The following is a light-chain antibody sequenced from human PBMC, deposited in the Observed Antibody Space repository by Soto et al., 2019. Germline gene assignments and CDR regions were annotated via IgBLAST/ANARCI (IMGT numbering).Light chain of an antibody. CDR3: QQYNNWPIT. J-gene: IGKJ5*01. Sequence: IEMTPAPATLRRSPAERASLSCRASQSVSSNLAWYQQKPGQAPRLLIYGASTRATGIPARFSGSGPGTEFTLTISSLQSEDFAVYYCQQYNNWPITFGQGTRLEIK. CDR2: GAS. V-gene: IGKV3-15*01. CDR1: QSVSSN.